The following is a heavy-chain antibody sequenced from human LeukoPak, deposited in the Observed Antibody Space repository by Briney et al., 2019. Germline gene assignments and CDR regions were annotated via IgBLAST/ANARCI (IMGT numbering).Heavy chain of an antibody. CDR3: SRARSIAARLQTIFYY. CDR1: GGSISSSSYY. CDR2: IYYSGST. Sequence: SETLSLTCTVSGGSISSSSYYWGWIRQPPGKGLEWIGSIYYSGSTSYNPSLKSRVTISVDTSKNQFSLNLTSVTAADTAVYYCSRARSIAARLQTIFYYSGQEALSTVSS. V-gene: IGHV4-39*07. J-gene: IGHJ4*02. D-gene: IGHD6-6*01.